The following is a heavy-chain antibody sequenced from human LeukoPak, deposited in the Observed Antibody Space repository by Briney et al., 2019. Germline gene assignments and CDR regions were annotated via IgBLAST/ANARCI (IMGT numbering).Heavy chain of an antibody. CDR3: ARGSLLRFLEWLLMGY. Sequence: PGGSLRLSCAASGFTFSSYSMNWVRQAPGKGLEWVSYISSSSSTIYYADSVKGRFTISRDNAKNSLYLQMNSLRAEDTAVYHCARGSLLRFLEWLLMGYWGQGTLVTVSS. CDR2: ISSSSSTI. V-gene: IGHV3-48*01. CDR1: GFTFSSYS. D-gene: IGHD3-3*01. J-gene: IGHJ4*02.